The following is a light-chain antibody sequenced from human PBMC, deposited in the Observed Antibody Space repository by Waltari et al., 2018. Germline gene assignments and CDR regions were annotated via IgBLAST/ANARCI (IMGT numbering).Light chain of an antibody. V-gene: IGKV3-15*01. J-gene: IGKJ2*01. CDR2: GAS. CDR3: QQYINWPPYT. CDR1: QSVSSN. Sequence: ETVMTQSPATLSVSPGERATLSCRASQSVSSNLAWYQQKPGQAPRLLIYGASTRATGIPARFSGSGSGTEFTFTISSLQSEDFAVYYCQQYINWPPYTFGQGTKLEIK.